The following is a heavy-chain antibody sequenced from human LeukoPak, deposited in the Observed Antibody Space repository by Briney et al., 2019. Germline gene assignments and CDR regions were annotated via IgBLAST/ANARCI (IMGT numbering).Heavy chain of an antibody. CDR2: IRSKANSYAT. V-gene: IGHV3-73*01. CDR1: GFTFSGSA. CDR3: TRRGGYSYGYYYYYYMDV. D-gene: IGHD5-18*01. J-gene: IGHJ6*03. Sequence: QTGGSLRLSCAASGFTFSGSAMHWVRQASGKGLEWVGRIRSKANSYATAYAASVKGRFTISRDDSKNTAYLQMNSLKTEDTAVYYCTRRGGYSYGYYYYYYMDVWGKGTTVTASS.